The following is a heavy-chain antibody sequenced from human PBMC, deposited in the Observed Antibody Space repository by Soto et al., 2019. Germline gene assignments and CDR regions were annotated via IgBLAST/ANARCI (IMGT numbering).Heavy chain of an antibody. Sequence: SETLSLTCTVSGGSISSGGYYWSWVRQHPGKGLEWIGYIYYSGSTYYNPSLKSRVTISVDTSKNQFSLKLSSVTAADTAVYYCAREDYSNYDGHYWGQGTLVT. J-gene: IGHJ4*02. CDR3: AREDYSNYDGHY. V-gene: IGHV4-31*03. D-gene: IGHD4-4*01. CDR1: GGSISSGGYY. CDR2: IYYSGST.